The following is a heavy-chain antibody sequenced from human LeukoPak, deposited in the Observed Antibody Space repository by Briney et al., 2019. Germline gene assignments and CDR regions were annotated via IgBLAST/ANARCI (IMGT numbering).Heavy chain of an antibody. CDR3: ARDLAFGYSGYFDL. CDR2: IYYSGST. D-gene: IGHD2-21*01. CDR1: GGSISSGDYY. Sequence: SETLSLTCTVSGGSISSGDYYWSWIRRPPGKGLEWIGYIYYSGSTYYNPSLKSRVTISVDTSKNQFSLKLSSVTAADTAVYYCARDLAFGYSGYFDLWGRGTLVTVSS. J-gene: IGHJ2*01. V-gene: IGHV4-30-4*01.